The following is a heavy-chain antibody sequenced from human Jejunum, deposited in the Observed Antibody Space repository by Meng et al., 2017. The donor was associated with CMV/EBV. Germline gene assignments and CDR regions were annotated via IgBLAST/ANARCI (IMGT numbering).Heavy chain of an antibody. CDR1: VRSCSYC. CDR3: ARGAVNMVRGVYYYFDY. CDR2: DFYSGSS. J-gene: IGHJ4*02. D-gene: IGHD3-10*01. Sequence: VRSCSYCWNWIRQSPGKGLDSIAHDFYSGSSDYDPSLRSRVTISVDSYKTQFFLQLGSMTAADTAVYFCARGAVNMVRGVYYYFDYWGQGALVTVSS. V-gene: IGHV4-61*01.